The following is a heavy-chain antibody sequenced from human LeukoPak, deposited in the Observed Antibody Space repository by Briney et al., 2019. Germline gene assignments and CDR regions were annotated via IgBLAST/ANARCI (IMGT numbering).Heavy chain of an antibody. CDR3: GRRKFSDTWFDP. V-gene: IGHV5-51*01. CDR2: VYPAGSRI. CDR1: EYDFANYW. J-gene: IGHJ5*02. Sequence: GESLKISCKGSEYDFANYWIGLVRQMPGKGLEWMGIVYPAGSRIHYSPSFQGQVTMSVDRSISTAYLQWTSLKASDTAMYFCGRRKFSDTWFDPWGQGTLVTVSS. D-gene: IGHD1-14*01.